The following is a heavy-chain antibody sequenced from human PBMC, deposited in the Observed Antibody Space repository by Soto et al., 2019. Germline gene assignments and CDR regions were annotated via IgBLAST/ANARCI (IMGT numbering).Heavy chain of an antibody. Sequence: GGSLRLSCAASGFTFSSYGMHWVRQAPGKGLEWVSVISYDGSNKYYADSVKGRFTISRDNSKNTMYLQMNSLRAEDTAVYYCAKDWNSGLYDIWSGYYNYYGMDVWGQGTTVTVSS. CDR1: GFTFSSYG. CDR3: AKDWNSGLYDIWSGYYNYYGMDV. D-gene: IGHD3-3*01. CDR2: ISYDGSNK. V-gene: IGHV3-30*18. J-gene: IGHJ6*02.